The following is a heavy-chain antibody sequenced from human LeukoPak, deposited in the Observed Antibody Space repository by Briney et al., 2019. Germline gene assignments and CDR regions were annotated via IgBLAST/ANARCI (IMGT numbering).Heavy chain of an antibody. Sequence: PSETLSLTCTGSGGSISYHWSSVRQSPGKELEWIGDISESGSTNYMPSLKSRVTISVDTSNQFSLKLSSVTAADTAVYYCARAGSGWYGGRLFEFWGPGALVAVS. CDR2: ISESGST. V-gene: IGHV4-59*01. CDR1: GGSISYH. J-gene: IGHJ4*02. CDR3: ARAGSGWYGGRLFEF. D-gene: IGHD6-13*01.